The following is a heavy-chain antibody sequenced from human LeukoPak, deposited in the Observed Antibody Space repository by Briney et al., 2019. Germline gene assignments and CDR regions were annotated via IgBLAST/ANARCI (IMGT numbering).Heavy chain of an antibody. D-gene: IGHD3-22*01. CDR1: GFTFSSYW. CDR2: IKQDGSEK. Sequence: GGSLRLSCAASGFTFSSYWMSWVRQAPGKGLEWVANIKQDGSEKYYVDSVKGRFTISRDNAKNSLYLQMNSLRAEDTAVYYCARGPRRPGSGYYLTVLGYFDYWVQGTLVTVSS. CDR3: ARGPRRPGSGYYLTVLGYFDY. V-gene: IGHV3-7*01. J-gene: IGHJ4*02.